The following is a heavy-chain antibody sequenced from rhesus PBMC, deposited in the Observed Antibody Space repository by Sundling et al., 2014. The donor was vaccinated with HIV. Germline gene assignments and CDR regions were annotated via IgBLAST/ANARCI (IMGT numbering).Heavy chain of an antibody. Sequence: QVKVQQWGEGLVKPSETLSLTCAVSGDSIRSTFWSWIRQPPGKGLEWIGRIYTSSGNTYYNPSLKSRVTISRDTSKNQVSLKVTSVTAADTAVYYCARVPYDQSGNFDYWGQGVLTYRLL. CDR3: ARVPYDQSGNFDY. J-gene: IGHJ4*01. CDR2: IYTSSGNT. CDR1: GDSIRSTF. D-gene: IGHD3-22*01. V-gene: IGHV4-147*01.